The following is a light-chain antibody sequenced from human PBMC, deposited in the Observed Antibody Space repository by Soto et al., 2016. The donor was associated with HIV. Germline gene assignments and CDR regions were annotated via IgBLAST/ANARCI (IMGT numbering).Light chain of an antibody. CDR1: QNLLHSNGYKY. V-gene: IGKV2-28*01. Sequence: DIVMTQSPFSLPVTPGEPASISCRSSQNLLHSNGYKYVDWYLQKPGQSPQLLMYLGSYRASGVPDRFSGSGSGTDFTLKISRVEAEDVGVYYCMQALQIDHFGQGTRLENK. CDR2: LGS. CDR3: MQALQIDH. J-gene: IGKJ5*01.